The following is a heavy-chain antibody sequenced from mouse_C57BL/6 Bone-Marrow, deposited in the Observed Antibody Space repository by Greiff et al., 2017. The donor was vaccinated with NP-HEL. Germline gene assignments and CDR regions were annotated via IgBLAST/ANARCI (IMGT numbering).Heavy chain of an antibody. CDR1: GYTFTSYW. CDR2: IDPNSGGT. J-gene: IGHJ4*01. CDR3: ARGVYDYDVDYAMDY. D-gene: IGHD2-4*01. Sequence: QVQLQQPGAELVKPGASVKLSCKASGYTFTSYWMHWVMQRPGRGLEWIGRIDPNSGGTKYNEQFTSKATLTVEKHSSTAYMQLSSLTTEDSAVYYCARGVYDYDVDYAMDYWGQGPSVTVAS. V-gene: IGHV1-72*01.